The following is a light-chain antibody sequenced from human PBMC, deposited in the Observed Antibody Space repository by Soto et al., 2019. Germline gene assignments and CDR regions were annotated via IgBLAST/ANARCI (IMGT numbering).Light chain of an antibody. CDR1: QTISSW. J-gene: IGKJ5*01. V-gene: IGKV1-5*03. Sequence: DIQMTQSPSTLSGSVGDRVTITCRASQTISSWLAWYQQKPGKAPKLLIYKASTLKSGVPSRFSGSGSGTEFTLTISSLQPDDFATYYCQQGKSFPITFGQGTRLEIK. CDR3: QQGKSFPIT. CDR2: KAS.